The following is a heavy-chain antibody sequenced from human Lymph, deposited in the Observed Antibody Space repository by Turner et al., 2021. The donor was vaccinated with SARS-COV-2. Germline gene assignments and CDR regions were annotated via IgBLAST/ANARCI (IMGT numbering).Heavy chain of an antibody. CDR1: VFTFSYYC. J-gene: IGHJ4*02. D-gene: IGHD1-26*01. CDR2: IKQDGGER. Sequence: VPLVESGGGLVQPGGSLGPSGAASVFTFSYYCMSWVRQAPREGVEWVAKIKQDGGERYYVDAVKGRCSLSRDNAKNSLFLQKNSLRAEDTAVYYCARMGSSSWYFDYWGQGTLVTVSS. V-gene: IGHV3-7*01. CDR3: ARMGSSSWYFDY.